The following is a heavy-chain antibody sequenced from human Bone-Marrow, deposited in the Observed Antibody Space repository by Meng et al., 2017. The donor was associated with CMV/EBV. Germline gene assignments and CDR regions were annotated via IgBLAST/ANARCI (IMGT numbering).Heavy chain of an antibody. Sequence: ASVKVSCKASGYTFTGYYMHWVRQAPGQGREWMGWINPNSCGTNYEQKFQGRVTMTRDTSISTAYMELSRLRSDDTAVYYCARGTNLFGVDHYYYYGMDVWGQGTTVTVSS. V-gene: IGHV1-2*02. CDR1: GYTFTGYY. J-gene: IGHJ6*02. CDR2: INPNSCGT. D-gene: IGHD3-10*02. CDR3: ARGTNLFGVDHYYYYGMDV.